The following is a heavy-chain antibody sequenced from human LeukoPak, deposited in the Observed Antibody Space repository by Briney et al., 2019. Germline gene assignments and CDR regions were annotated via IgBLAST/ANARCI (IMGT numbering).Heavy chain of an antibody. Sequence: QPGGSLRLSCAASGFTFSDHYMDWVRQAPGKGLEWVGRTRNKANSYTTEYVASVKGRFTISRDDSKNSLYLQMNSLKTEDTAVYYCARSGSYGYYFDYWGQGTLVTVSS. V-gene: IGHV3-72*01. CDR3: ARSGSYGYYFDY. CDR2: TRNKANSYTT. CDR1: GFTFSDHY. J-gene: IGHJ4*02. D-gene: IGHD1-26*01.